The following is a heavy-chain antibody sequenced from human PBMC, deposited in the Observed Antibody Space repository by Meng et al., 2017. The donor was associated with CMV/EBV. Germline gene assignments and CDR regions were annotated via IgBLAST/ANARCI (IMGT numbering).Heavy chain of an antibody. J-gene: IGHJ6*02. V-gene: IGHV4-39*07. Sequence: GSLRLSCTVSGGSISSSSYYWVWIRPPPGMGLEWIGSIYYSGSTYYNPSLKSRVTISVDTSKNQFSLKLSSVTAADTAVYYCASGALEYCSGGSCYPPHYGMDVWGQGTTVTVSS. CDR1: GGSISSSSYY. CDR2: IYYSGST. CDR3: ASGALEYCSGGSCYPPHYGMDV. D-gene: IGHD2-15*01.